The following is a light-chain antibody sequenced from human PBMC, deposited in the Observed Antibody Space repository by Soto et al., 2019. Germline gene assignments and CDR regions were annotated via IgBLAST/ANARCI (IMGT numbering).Light chain of an antibody. CDR1: QGINNY. CDR2: AAS. CDR3: EKYNNGPPAN. J-gene: IGKJ3*01. Sequence: DIQMTQSPSSLSASVGDRVTITCRASQGINNYLAWYQQKPGKAPKLLIYAASTLQSGGPSRFSGGGSGTDFTPTTTSPQAKNVPTSYCEKYNNGPPANFGPGTKVGV. V-gene: IGKV1-27*01.